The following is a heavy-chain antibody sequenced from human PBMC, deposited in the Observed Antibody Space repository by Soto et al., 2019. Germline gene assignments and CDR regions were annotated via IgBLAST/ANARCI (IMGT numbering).Heavy chain of an antibody. V-gene: IGHV4-59*01. J-gene: IGHJ4*02. Sequence: KSSETLSLTCTVSGGSISSYYWSWIRQPPGKGLEWIGYIYYSGSTNYNPSLKSRVTISVDTSKNQFSLKLSSVTAADTAVYYCASVKNWNVFDYWGQGTLVTVSS. CDR3: ASVKNWNVFDY. CDR1: GGSISSYY. CDR2: IYYSGST. D-gene: IGHD1-1*01.